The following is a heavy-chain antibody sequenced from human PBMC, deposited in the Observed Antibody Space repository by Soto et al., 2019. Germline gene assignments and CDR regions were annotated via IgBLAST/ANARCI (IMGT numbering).Heavy chain of an antibody. V-gene: IGHV4-30-4*01. CDR2: IYYSGST. Sequence: PSETLSLTCTVSGGSISSSSYYWSWIRQPPGKGLEWIGYIYYSGSTYYNPSLKSRVTISVDTSKNQFSLKLSSVTAADTAVYYCARDLYDFWSGPEGMDVWGQGTTVTVSS. J-gene: IGHJ6*02. CDR1: GGSISSSSYY. CDR3: ARDLYDFWSGPEGMDV. D-gene: IGHD3-3*01.